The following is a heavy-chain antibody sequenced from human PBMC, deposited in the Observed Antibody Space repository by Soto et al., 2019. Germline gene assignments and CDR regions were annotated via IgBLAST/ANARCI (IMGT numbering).Heavy chain of an antibody. CDR1: GFSLSTSGMC. J-gene: IGHJ6*02. CDR3: ARSSWHFDWYPRKDYYGMDV. D-gene: IGHD3-9*01. CDR2: IDWDDDK. V-gene: IGHV2-70*01. Sequence: SGPTLVNPTQTLTLTCTFSGFSLSTSGMCVSWIRQPPGKALEWLALIDWDDDKYYSTSLKTRLTISKDTSKNQVVLTMTNMDPVDTATYYCARSSWHFDWYPRKDYYGMDVWGQGTTVTVS.